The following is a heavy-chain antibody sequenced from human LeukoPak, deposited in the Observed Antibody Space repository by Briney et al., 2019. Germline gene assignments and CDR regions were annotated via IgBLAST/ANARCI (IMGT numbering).Heavy chain of an antibody. CDR2: IYYSGST. V-gene: IGHV4-59*11. CDR3: ARVVGATYFDY. CDR1: GGSISSHY. D-gene: IGHD1-26*01. Sequence: SETLSLTCTVSGGSISSHYWIWIRQPPGKGLEGIGYIYYSGSTNYNHSLNSLIIISIDTSKNQFSLKLSSVTAADTAVYYCARVVGATYFDYWGQGTLVTVSS. J-gene: IGHJ4*02.